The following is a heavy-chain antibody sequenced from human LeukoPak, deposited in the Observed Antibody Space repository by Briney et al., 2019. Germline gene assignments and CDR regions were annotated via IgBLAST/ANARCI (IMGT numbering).Heavy chain of an antibody. CDR2: LYYSGNI. D-gene: IGHD3-22*01. V-gene: IGHV4-39*01. CDR1: GGSISSSSYY. J-gene: IGHJ4*02. CDR3: ARGYDSSGYPFDY. Sequence: SETLSLTCTVSGGSISSSSYYWGWIRQPPGKGLEWIGSLYYSGNIFYNPPLKSRVTISVDTSKNRFSLKLSSVTAADTAVHYCARGYDSSGYPFDYWGQGTLVTVSS.